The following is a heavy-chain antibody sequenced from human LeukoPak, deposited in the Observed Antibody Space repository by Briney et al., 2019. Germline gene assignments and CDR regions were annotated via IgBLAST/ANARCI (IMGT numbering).Heavy chain of an antibody. CDR3: AKDTGEYYYYGMDV. J-gene: IGHJ6*02. CDR2: ISSSGSTI. Sequence: GGSLRLSCAASGFTFSDYYMSWIRQAPGKGLEWVSYISSSGSTIYYADSVKGRFTISRDNAKNSLYLQMNSLRAEDTALYYCAKDTGEYYYYGMDVWGQGTTVTVPS. CDR1: GFTFSDYY. D-gene: IGHD7-27*01. V-gene: IGHV3-11*01.